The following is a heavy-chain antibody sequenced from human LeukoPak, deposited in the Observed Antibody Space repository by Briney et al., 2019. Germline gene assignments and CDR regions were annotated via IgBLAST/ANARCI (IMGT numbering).Heavy chain of an antibody. V-gene: IGHV4-4*07. D-gene: IGHD4-23*01. Sequence: PSETLSLTCTVSGGSINSYYWTWIRQSAGKGLEWIGRMYSSGSTNYNPSHKSRVSMSVDTSKNQFSVKLTSVTAADTAVYYCARGGKATVVTMWGQGILVTVSS. J-gene: IGHJ4*02. CDR3: ARGGKATVVTM. CDR2: MYSSGST. CDR1: GGSINSYY.